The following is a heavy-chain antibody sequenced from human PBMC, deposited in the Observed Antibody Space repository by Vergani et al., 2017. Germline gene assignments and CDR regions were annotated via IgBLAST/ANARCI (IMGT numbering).Heavy chain of an antibody. J-gene: IGHJ4*02. CDR1: GGSVRTRIGYY. D-gene: IGHD6-13*01. Sequence: QVQLQESGPGLVKPSQTLSLSCTVSGGSVRTRIGYYWTWIRQPAGKTLEWIGEIFSSGTTNYNPSFKNRVTMSVDTSKNQFSLKLNAVTAADTAVYYCARGSRAEGGSGPDKWGQGTLVTVSS. V-gene: IGHV4-61*02. CDR2: IFSSGTT. CDR3: ARGSRAEGGSGPDK.